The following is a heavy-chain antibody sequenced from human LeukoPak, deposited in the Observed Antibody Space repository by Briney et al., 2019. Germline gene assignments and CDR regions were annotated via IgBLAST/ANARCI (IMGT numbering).Heavy chain of an antibody. CDR3: ARAEPRGRIFGVVGDSNGWFDP. Sequence: ASVKVSCKASGYTFTSYYMHWVRQAPGQGLEWMGIINPSGGSTSYAQKFQGRVTMTRDTSTSTVYMELSSLRSEDTAVYYCARAEPRGRIFGVVGDSNGWFDPWGQGTLVTVSS. CDR1: GYTFTSYY. V-gene: IGHV1-46*01. CDR2: INPSGGST. D-gene: IGHD3-3*02. J-gene: IGHJ5*02.